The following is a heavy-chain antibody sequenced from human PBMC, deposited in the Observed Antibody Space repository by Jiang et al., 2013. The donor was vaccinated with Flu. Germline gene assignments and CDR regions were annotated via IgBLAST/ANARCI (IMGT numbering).Heavy chain of an antibody. J-gene: IGHJ4*02. V-gene: IGHV4-34*01. CDR2: INHSGST. Sequence: SLTCAVYGGSFSGYYWSWIRQPPGKGLEWIGEINHSGSTNYNPSLKSRVTISVDTSKNQFSLKLNSVTAADTAVYYCARGRYKTDITIFGVAPQPGFDYWGQGTLVTVSS. CDR1: GGSFSGYY. CDR3: ARGRYKTDITIFGVAPQPGFDY. D-gene: IGHD3-3*01.